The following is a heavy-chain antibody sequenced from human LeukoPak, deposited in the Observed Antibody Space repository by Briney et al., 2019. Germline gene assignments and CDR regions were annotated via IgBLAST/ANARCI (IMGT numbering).Heavy chain of an antibody. J-gene: IGHJ1*01. CDR2: IYPSGSA. D-gene: IGHD5-18*01. CDR3: ARDSFEGYSYS. V-gene: IGHV4-4*07. Sequence: SETLSLICRVSSGSISSYYWSWIRQPAGQELEWIGRIYPSGSADYNPSLRSRVSMSVDTSKNHLSLNLSSVTAADTAVYYCARDSFEGYSYSWGQGTLVTASS. CDR1: SGSISSYY.